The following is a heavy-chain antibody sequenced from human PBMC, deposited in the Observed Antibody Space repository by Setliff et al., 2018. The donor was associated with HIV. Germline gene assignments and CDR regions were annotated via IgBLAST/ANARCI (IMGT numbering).Heavy chain of an antibody. CDR1: GFIVSSNY. CDR3: AKPTTVVTSYYFDS. V-gene: IGHV3-53*05. J-gene: IGHJ4*02. D-gene: IGHD4-17*01. Sequence: PGGSLRLSCAASGFIVSSNYMTWVRQAPGKGLEWVSVIYSGGSTYYADSVKGRFTISRDNSKNMLYLQMNSLTTEETAVYYCAKPTTVVTSYYFDSWGQGTLVTVSS. CDR2: IYSGGST.